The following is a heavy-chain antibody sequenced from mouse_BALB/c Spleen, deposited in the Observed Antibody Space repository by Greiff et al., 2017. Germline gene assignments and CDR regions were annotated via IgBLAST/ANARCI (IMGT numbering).Heavy chain of an antibody. CDR2: SYPGSGST. CDR1: GYTFTDYV. J-gene: IGHJ4*01. CDR3: ARRGVDY. Sequence: QVQLKQSGPELVKPGASVKMSCKASGYTFTDYVISWVKQRTGQGLEWIGESYPGSGSTYYNEKFKGKATLTADKSSNTDYMQLSSLTSEDSAVYYCARRGVDYWGQGTSVTVSA. V-gene: IGHV1-77*01.